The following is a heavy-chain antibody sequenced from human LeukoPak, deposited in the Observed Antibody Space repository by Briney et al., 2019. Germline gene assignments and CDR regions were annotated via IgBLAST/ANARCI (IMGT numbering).Heavy chain of an antibody. D-gene: IGHD3-22*01. CDR1: GYTFTSYG. CDR2: ISAYNGNT. V-gene: IGHV1-18*01. CDR3: ARNHYYDSRGYLVVRRFDY. J-gene: IGHJ4*02. Sequence: ASVKVSCKASGYTFTSYGISWVRQAPGQGLEWMGWISAYNGNTNYAQKLQGRVTMTTDTSTSTAYMELRSLRSDDTAVYYCARNHYYDSRGYLVVRRFDYWGQGTLVTVSS.